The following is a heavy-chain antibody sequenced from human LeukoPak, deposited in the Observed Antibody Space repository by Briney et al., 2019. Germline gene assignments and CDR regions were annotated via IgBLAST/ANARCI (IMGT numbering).Heavy chain of an antibody. CDR1: GFTFDDYA. V-gene: IGHV3-9*01. J-gene: IGHJ4*02. CDR3: AKVAGKYYDILTGYLDY. CDR2: ISWNSGSI. Sequence: HPGRSLRLSCAASGFTFDDYAMHWARQAPGKGLEWVSGISWNSGSIGYADSVKGRFTISRDNAKNSLYLQMNSLRAEDTALYYCAKVAGKYYDILTGYLDYWGQGTLVTVSS. D-gene: IGHD3-9*01.